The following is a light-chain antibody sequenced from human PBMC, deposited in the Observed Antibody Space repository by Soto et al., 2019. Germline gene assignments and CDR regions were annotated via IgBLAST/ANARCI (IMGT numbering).Light chain of an antibody. CDR2: AAS. CDR1: QSITTY. V-gene: IGKV1-39*01. J-gene: IGKJ4*01. CDR3: QQINSAPRT. Sequence: DIQMTQSPSSLSASVGDRVTITCRASQSITTYLNWYRQKPGKAPKLLIYAASSLQSGVPSRFSGNGSETEFTLSISSLQPEDFATYFCQQINSAPRTFGGGTKVDIK.